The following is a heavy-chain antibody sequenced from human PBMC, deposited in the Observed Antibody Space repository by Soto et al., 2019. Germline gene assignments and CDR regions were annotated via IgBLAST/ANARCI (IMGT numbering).Heavy chain of an antibody. V-gene: IGHV1-18*01. Sequence: ASVKVSCKTSGYTFSSYTIAWVRQAPGQGLEWLGWISPDDGNTEYEQKFQGRVTMTADTLTNNAYMELRSLKYDDTAVYYCARVEAPFGESLHWGQGTPVTVS. CDR1: GYTFSSYT. J-gene: IGHJ4*02. CDR2: ISPDDGNT. CDR3: ARVEAPFGESLH. D-gene: IGHD3-10*01.